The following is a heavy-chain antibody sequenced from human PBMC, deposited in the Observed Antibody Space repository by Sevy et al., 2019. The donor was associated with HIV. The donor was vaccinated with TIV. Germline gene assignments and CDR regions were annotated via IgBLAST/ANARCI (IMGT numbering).Heavy chain of an antibody. Sequence: GESLKISCKGSGYSFTSYWIGWVRQMPGKGLEWMGIIYPDDSDTRYSPSFQGQVTISADKSISTAYLQWSSLKASDTAMYYCARLSYYDSSGSPDAFDIWGQGTMVTVSS. CDR1: GYSFTSYW. CDR3: ARLSYYDSSGSPDAFDI. D-gene: IGHD3-22*01. V-gene: IGHV5-51*01. CDR2: IYPDDSDT. J-gene: IGHJ3*02.